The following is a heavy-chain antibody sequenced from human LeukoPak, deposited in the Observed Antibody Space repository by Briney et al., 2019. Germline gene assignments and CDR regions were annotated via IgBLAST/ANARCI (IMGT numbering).Heavy chain of an antibody. V-gene: IGHV1-18*04. CDR2: ISAYNGNT. Sequence: REASVKVSCKASGYTFTSYGISWVRQAPGQGLEWMGWISAYNGNTNYAQKLQGRVTMTTDTSTSTAYMELRSLRPDDTAVYYCASEFLLDSNGIFDPWGQGTLVIVSS. D-gene: IGHD6-19*01. CDR1: GYTFTSYG. J-gene: IGHJ5*02. CDR3: ASEFLLDSNGIFDP.